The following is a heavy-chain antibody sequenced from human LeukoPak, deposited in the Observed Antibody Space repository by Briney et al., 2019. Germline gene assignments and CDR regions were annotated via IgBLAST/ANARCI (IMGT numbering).Heavy chain of an antibody. J-gene: IGHJ4*02. D-gene: IGHD1-26*01. Sequence: ASVKVSCKASGYTFTSYDINWVRQATGQGLEWMGWMNPNSGNTGYAQKFQGRVTMTRNTSISTAYMELSSLRSEDTAVYYCARGTLVAVRSVGATSLGYWGQGTLVTVSS. CDR2: MNPNSGNT. CDR3: ARGTLVAVRSVGATSLGY. CDR1: GYTFTSYD. V-gene: IGHV1-8*01.